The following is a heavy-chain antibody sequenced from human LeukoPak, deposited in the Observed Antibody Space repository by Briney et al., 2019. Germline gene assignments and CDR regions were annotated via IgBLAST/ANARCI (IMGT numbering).Heavy chain of an antibody. D-gene: IGHD6-13*01. CDR1: GGSISSGGYY. CDR3: ARVVGSSWARFGQGPSSDAFDI. Sequence: SQTLSLTCTVSGGSISSGGYYWSWIRQPPGKGLEWIGYTYHSGSTYYNPSLKSRVTISVDRSKNQFSLKLSSVTAADTAVYYCARVVGSSWARFGQGPSSDAFDIWGQGTMVTVSS. J-gene: IGHJ3*02. V-gene: IGHV4-30-2*01. CDR2: TYHSGST.